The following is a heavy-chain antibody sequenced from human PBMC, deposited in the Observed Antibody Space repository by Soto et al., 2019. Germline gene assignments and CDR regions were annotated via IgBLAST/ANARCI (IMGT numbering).Heavy chain of an antibody. J-gene: IGHJ6*02. Sequence: QVQLVESGGGLVKPGGSLRLSCAASGFTFSDYYMSWIRQAPGKGLEWVSYISSSGSTIYYADSVKGRFTISRDNAKNSLNWKMNSLMARDTAGYSGARRGVYWGGDCSLGYYYYGMDVWGQGTPVTVSS. V-gene: IGHV3-11*01. CDR1: GFTFSDYY. CDR2: ISSSGSTI. CDR3: ARRGVYWGGDCSLGYYYYGMDV. D-gene: IGHD2-21*02.